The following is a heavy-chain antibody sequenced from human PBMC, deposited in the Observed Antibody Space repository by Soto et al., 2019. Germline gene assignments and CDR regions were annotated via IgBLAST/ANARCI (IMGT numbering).Heavy chain of an antibody. D-gene: IGHD3-3*01. V-gene: IGHV3-30*03. CDR2: ISYDGSNK. J-gene: IGHJ3*02. Sequence: QPGGSLRLSCAASGFTFSSYGMHWFRQAPGKGLEWVAVISYDGSNKYYADSVKGRFTISRDNSKNSLYLQMNSLRAEDTAVYYCARDLVYYDFWSGPPDAFDIWGQGTMVTVSS. CDR3: ARDLVYYDFWSGPPDAFDI. CDR1: GFTFSSYG.